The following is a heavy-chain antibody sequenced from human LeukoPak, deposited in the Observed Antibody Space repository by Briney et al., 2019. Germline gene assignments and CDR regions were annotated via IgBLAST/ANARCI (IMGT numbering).Heavy chain of an antibody. Sequence: GASVKVSCKASGYTFTSYYMHWVRQAPGQGLEWMGWISSYNGNINYAQKFQGRVTMTTDTSTSTAYMELRSLRSDDTAVYYCARGWNFWERLFDYWGQGTLVTVSS. CDR3: ARGWNFWERLFDY. V-gene: IGHV1-18*04. CDR1: GYTFTSYY. J-gene: IGHJ4*02. CDR2: ISSYNGNI. D-gene: IGHD1-7*01.